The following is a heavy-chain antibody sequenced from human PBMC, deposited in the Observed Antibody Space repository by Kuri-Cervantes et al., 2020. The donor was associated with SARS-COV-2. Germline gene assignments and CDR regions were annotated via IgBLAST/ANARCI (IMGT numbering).Heavy chain of an antibody. V-gene: IGHV4-59*08. D-gene: IGHD2-21*02. CDR2: IYYSGST. CDR3: ARPFGDSNTYYYYGMDD. CDR1: GGSISSYY. Sequence: GSLRLSCTVSGGSISSYYWSWIRQPPGKGLEWIGYIYYSGSTNYNPSLKSRVTISVDTSKNQFSLKLSSVTAADTAVYYCARPFGDSNTYYYYGMDDWGQGTTVTVSS. J-gene: IGHJ6*02.